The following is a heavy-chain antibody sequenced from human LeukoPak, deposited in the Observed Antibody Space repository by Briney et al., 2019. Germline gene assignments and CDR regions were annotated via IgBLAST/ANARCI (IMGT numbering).Heavy chain of an antibody. V-gene: IGHV3-23*01. CDR1: GFTFSNYA. CDR3: ANLNAPYWGNFDY. Sequence: GGSLRLSCAASGFTFSNYAMSWVRQAPGQGLDWVSAISDSGVTAYYADSVKGRFTISRDNSKSTLYLQMSSLRAEDTAVYYCANLNAPYWGNFDYWGQGTLVTVSS. D-gene: IGHD3-16*01. J-gene: IGHJ4*02. CDR2: ISDSGVTA.